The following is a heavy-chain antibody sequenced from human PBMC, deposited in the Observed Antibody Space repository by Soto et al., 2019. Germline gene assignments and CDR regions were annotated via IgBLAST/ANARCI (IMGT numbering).Heavy chain of an antibody. Sequence: EVQLVESGGGLVQPGGSLRLSCAASGFTFSAFGMNWVRQAPGKGLEWLSYISNSGETIYYADSVRGRFTISRDNAKSSLYLQMDSLRAQDTAVYYCARYGAGSGISRLAFDIWGQGTMVTVSS. J-gene: IGHJ3*02. CDR2: ISNSGETI. CDR1: GFTFSAFG. CDR3: ARYGAGSGISRLAFDI. V-gene: IGHV3-48*01. D-gene: IGHD3-10*01.